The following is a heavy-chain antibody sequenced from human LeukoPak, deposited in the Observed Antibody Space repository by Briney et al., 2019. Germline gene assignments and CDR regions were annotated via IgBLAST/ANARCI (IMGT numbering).Heavy chain of an antibody. V-gene: IGHV4-39*07. CDR2: IYYSGST. CDR3: ARVQGGSSSSFFGY. D-gene: IGHD6-6*01. J-gene: IGHJ4*02. Sequence: SETLSLTCTVSGGSISSSSYYWGWVRQPPGKGLEWIGSIYYSGSTYYNPSLKSRVTISVDTSKNQFSLKLSSVTAADTAVYYCARVQGGSSSSFFGYWGQGTLVTVSS. CDR1: GGSISSSSYY.